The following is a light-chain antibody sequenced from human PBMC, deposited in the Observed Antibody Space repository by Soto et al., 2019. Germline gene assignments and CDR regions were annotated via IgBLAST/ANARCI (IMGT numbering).Light chain of an antibody. V-gene: IGKV3-11*01. CDR1: QSVASY. CDR2: DAS. CDR3: QQRSSWT. Sequence: EIVLTQSPATLSLSPGERATLSCRASQSVASYLAWFQHKPGQAPRLLIYDASNRATGIPARFSGSGSGTDFPLTISSLEPEDSAVYYCQQRSSWTFGQGTKVEIK. J-gene: IGKJ1*01.